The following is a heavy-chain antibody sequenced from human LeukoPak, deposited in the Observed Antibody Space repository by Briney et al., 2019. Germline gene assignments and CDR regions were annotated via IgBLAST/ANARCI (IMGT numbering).Heavy chain of an antibody. CDR1: GFTFSSYA. Sequence: GGSLRLSCAASGFTFSSYAMSWVRQAPGKGLEWVSAITGSGASTNYADSVKGRFTISRENSKNTIYLQMNSLRAEDTAMYYCAKRSSISSGYFDFWGRGTLVTVSS. CDR3: AKRSSISSGYFDF. CDR2: ITGSGAST. D-gene: IGHD3-22*01. J-gene: IGHJ4*02. V-gene: IGHV3-23*01.